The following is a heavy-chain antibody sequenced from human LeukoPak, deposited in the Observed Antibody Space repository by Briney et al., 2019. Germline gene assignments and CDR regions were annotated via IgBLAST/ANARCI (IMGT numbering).Heavy chain of an antibody. J-gene: IGHJ6*02. CDR1: GGSISSYH. Sequence: SETLSLTCTVSGGSISSYHWSWIRQPPGKGLEWIGYIYYSGSTNYNPSLKSRVTISVDTSKNQFSLKLSSVTAADTAVYYCARVLYYGSGSTYGMDVWGQGTTVTVSS. D-gene: IGHD3-10*01. CDR3: ARVLYYGSGSTYGMDV. CDR2: IYYSGST. V-gene: IGHV4-59*01.